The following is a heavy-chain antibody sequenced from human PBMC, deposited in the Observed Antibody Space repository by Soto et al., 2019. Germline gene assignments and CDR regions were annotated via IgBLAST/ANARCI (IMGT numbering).Heavy chain of an antibody. D-gene: IGHD4-17*01. J-gene: IGHJ6*02. CDR3: ARSDDYPMDYYGMDV. Sequence: VASVKVSCKASGYTFTSYAMHWVRQAPGQRLEWMGWINAGNGNTKYSQKFQGRVTITRDTSASTAYMELSSLRSEDTAVYYCARSDDYPMDYYGMDVWGQGTTVTVSS. CDR1: GYTFTSYA. V-gene: IGHV1-3*01. CDR2: INAGNGNT.